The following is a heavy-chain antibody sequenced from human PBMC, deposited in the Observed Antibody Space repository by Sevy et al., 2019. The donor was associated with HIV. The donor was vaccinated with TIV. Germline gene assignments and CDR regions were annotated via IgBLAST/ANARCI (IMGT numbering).Heavy chain of an antibody. CDR2: IIPIFGSA. J-gene: IGHJ5*02. Sequence: GASVKVSCKASGGTFSSYGITWVRQAPGQGLEWMGEIIPIFGSANYGQTFQGRVTMTADQSTSTAYMELSSLRSDDTAVYYYARGGGLSPHHWLDPWGQGTLVTVSS. CDR3: ARGGGLSPHHWLDP. CDR1: GGTFSSYG. D-gene: IGHD3-16*01. V-gene: IGHV1-69*13.